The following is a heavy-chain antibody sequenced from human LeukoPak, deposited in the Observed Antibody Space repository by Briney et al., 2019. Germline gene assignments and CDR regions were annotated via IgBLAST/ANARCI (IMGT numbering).Heavy chain of an antibody. CDR1: GYSISSGYY. CDR3: ARVGSSGNYYYYMDV. D-gene: IGHD6-25*01. Sequence: SETLSLTCAVSGYSISSGYYWGWIRQPPGKGLEWIGSIYHSGSTYYNPSLKSRVTISVDTSKNQFSLKLSSVTAADTAVYYCARVGSSGNYYYYMDVWGKGTTVTVSS. CDR2: IYHSGST. J-gene: IGHJ6*03. V-gene: IGHV4-38-2*01.